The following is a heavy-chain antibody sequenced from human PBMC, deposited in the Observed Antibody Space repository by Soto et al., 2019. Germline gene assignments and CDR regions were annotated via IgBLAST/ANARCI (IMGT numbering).Heavy chain of an antibody. Sequence: SETLSLTCAVSGGSISSGGYSWSWIRQPPGKGLDWIGYIYHSGSTYYNPSLKSRVTISVDRSKNQFSLKLSSVTAADTAVYYCARRTGSVDYWSQGTLVTVSS. CDR3: ARRTGSVDY. CDR1: GGSISSGGYS. V-gene: IGHV4-30-2*01. J-gene: IGHJ4*02. CDR2: IYHSGST. D-gene: IGHD3-10*01.